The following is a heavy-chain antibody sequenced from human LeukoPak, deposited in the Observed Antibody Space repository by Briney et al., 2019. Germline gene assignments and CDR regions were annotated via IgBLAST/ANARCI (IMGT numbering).Heavy chain of an antibody. CDR1: GGSINSCSYS. J-gene: IGHJ6*03. Sequence: SETLSLTCSVSGGSINSCSYSWTWHRPPPGTDLEWIVSISYRGNYYFNPSLRSRISISVDTPPNQHSLRLRSVTAADTAVYYCARGLYYYDSSGYYFHYYYYMDVWGKGTTVTNSS. CDR2: ISYRGNY. CDR3: ARGLYYYDSSGYYFHYYYYMDV. D-gene: IGHD3-22*01. V-gene: IGHV4-39*07.